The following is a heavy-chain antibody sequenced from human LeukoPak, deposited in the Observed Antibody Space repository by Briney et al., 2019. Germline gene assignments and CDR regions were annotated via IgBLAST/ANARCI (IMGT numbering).Heavy chain of an antibody. CDR3: ARSLAWEPVEGVY. CDR2: IYYSGST. Sequence: SETLSLTCTVSGGSISSGGYYWSWIRQHPGKGLEWIGYIYYSGSTYYNPSLKSRVTISVDTSKNQFSLKLSSVTAADTAVYYCARSLAWEPVEGVYWGQGTLVTVSS. J-gene: IGHJ4*02. D-gene: IGHD1-26*01. V-gene: IGHV4-31*03. CDR1: GGSISSGGYY.